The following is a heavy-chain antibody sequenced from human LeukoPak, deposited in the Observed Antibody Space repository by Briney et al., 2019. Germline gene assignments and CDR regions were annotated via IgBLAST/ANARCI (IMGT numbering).Heavy chain of an antibody. CDR2: ISWNSGSI. V-gene: IGHV3-9*01. CDR3: AKDIGYYDSSGYSPHGAFDI. Sequence: GGSLRLSCAASGFTFDDYAMHWVRQAPGKGLEWVSGISWNSGSIGYADSVKGRFTVSRDNAKNSLYLQMNSLRAEDTALYYCAKDIGYYDSSGYSPHGAFDIWGQGTMVTVSS. CDR1: GFTFDDYA. J-gene: IGHJ3*02. D-gene: IGHD3-22*01.